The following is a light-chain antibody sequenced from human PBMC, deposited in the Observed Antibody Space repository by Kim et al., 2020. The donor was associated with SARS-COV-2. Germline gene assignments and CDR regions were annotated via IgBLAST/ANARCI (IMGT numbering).Light chain of an antibody. V-gene: IGLV3-21*04. CDR2: ADN. CDR1: NIGSKS. CDR3: QVWDSGSDHWV. J-gene: IGLJ3*02. Sequence: SYVLTQPPSVSVAPGKTARITCGGNNIGSKSVHWYQQKPGQAPVLIIYADNDRPSGIPERFSGSNSGNTATLTISRVEAGDEADYCCQVWDSGSDHWVFGGGTQLTVL.